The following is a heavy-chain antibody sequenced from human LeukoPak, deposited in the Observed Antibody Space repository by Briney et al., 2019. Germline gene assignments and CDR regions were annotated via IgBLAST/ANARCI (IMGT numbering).Heavy chain of an antibody. D-gene: IGHD3-3*01. V-gene: IGHV1-18*01. CDR3: ARAVDTIFRVVILHNYGMDV. CDR2: ISAYNGNT. J-gene: IGHJ6*02. Sequence: ASVKVSCKASGYTFTSYGISWVRQAPGQGLEWMGWISAYNGNTNYAQKLQGRVTMTTDTSTSTAYMELRSLRSDDTAVYYCARAVDTIFRVVILHNYGMDVWGQGTTVTVSS. CDR1: GYTFTSYG.